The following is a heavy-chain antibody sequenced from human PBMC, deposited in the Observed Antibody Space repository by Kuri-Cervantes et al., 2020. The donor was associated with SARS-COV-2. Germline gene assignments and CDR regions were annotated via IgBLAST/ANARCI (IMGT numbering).Heavy chain of an antibody. J-gene: IGHJ6*03. CDR2: ISFDGRNT. Sequence: GESLKISCEASGFIFSDYAMDWVRQAPGKGLEWVAIISFDGRNTKFADSVKGRFSISRDNAKNPLYLQMNSLRAEDTAVYYCARVRYYYDRSGSHRYMDVWGKGTTVTVSS. D-gene: IGHD3-22*01. CDR3: ARVRYYYDRSGSHRYMDV. V-gene: IGHV3-30*04. CDR1: GFIFSDYA.